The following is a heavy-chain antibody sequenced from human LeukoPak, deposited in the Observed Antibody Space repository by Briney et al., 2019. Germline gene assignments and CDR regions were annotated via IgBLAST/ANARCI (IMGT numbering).Heavy chain of an antibody. D-gene: IGHD1-26*01. CDR1: GFTFSSYS. Sequence: GGSLRLSCAASGFTFSSYSMNWVRQAPGKGLEWVSFISSSSSTIYYADSVKGRFTISRDNARNSLYLQMNSLRAEDTAVYYCARDRGGSYSAIDYWGQGTLVTVSS. J-gene: IGHJ4*02. CDR3: ARDRGGSYSAIDY. CDR2: ISSSSSTI. V-gene: IGHV3-48*04.